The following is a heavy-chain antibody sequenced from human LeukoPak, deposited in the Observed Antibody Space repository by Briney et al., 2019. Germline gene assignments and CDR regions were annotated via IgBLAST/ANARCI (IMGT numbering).Heavy chain of an antibody. CDR3: ARGIAARPGGY. J-gene: IGHJ4*02. Sequence: ASVNVSCKASGYTFTSYDINWVRQATGQGLEWMGWMNPNSGGTNYAQKFQGRVTMTRDTSISTAYMELSRLRSDDTAVYYCARGIAARPGGYWGQGTLVTVSS. CDR2: MNPNSGGT. D-gene: IGHD6-6*01. CDR1: GYTFTSYD. V-gene: IGHV1-2*02.